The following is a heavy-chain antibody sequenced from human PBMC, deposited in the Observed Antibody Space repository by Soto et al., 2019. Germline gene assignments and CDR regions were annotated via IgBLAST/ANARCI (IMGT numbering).Heavy chain of an antibody. J-gene: IGHJ4*02. V-gene: IGHV4-39*01. D-gene: IGHD4-4*01. CDR3: ASSNSNYALFDY. CDR2: IYYSGST. Sequence: QLQLQESGPGLVKPSETLSLTCTVSGGSISSGGYYWGWIRQPPGKGLEWIGSIYYSGSTYYNPSLKSRVTISVGTSKNQFSLKLSSVTAADTAVYYCASSNSNYALFDYRGQGTLVTVSS. CDR1: GGSISSGGYY.